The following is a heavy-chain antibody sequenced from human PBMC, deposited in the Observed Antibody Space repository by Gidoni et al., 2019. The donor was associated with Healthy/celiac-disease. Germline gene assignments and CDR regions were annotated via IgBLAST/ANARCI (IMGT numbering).Heavy chain of an antibody. CDR3: ARGTSDDGDYFDY. D-gene: IGHD3-3*01. Sequence: QVPLVQSGAGVKTPGDSVKVSCKASRGTFSSYAISWVRQAPGQGLEWMGGISPIGGTANYAQKFQGRVTITADESTSTAYMELSSLRSEDTAVYYCARGTSDDGDYFDYWGQGTLVTVSS. V-gene: IGHV1-69*01. CDR2: ISPIGGTA. J-gene: IGHJ4*02. CDR1: RGTFSSYA.